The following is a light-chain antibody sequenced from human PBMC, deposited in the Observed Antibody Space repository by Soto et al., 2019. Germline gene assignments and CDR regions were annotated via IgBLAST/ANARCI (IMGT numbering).Light chain of an antibody. V-gene: IGLV2-11*01. CDR1: SSDVGAYNC. Sequence: QSALTQPRSVSGSPGQSVTISCTGTSSDVGAYNCVSWYQQHPGKVPKIMIYNVFKRPSGVPDRFSGSKSGNTATLTISGLQADDEADYYCCSYAGYMSVFGGGTK. J-gene: IGLJ2*01. CDR3: CSYAGYMSV. CDR2: NVF.